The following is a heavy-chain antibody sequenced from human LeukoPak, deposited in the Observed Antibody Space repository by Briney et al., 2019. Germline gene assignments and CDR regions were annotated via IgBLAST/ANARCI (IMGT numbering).Heavy chain of an antibody. Sequence: PSQTLSLTCAVSGGSISSGDYSWSWIRQPPGKGLEWIGEINHSGNTNYNPSLKSRVTISVDTSKNQFSLKLSSVTAADTAVYYCARVGDYDSSGYFLHYWGQGTLVTVSS. CDR2: INHSGNT. D-gene: IGHD3-22*01. J-gene: IGHJ4*02. CDR3: ARVGDYDSSGYFLHY. V-gene: IGHV4-30-2*01. CDR1: GGSISSGDYS.